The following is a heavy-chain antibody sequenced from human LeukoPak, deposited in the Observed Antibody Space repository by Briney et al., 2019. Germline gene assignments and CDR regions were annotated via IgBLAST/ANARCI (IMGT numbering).Heavy chain of an antibody. CDR1: GGSFSCYY. J-gene: IGHJ4*02. CDR3: VRGVIFNTQFDS. Sequence: PSETLSLTCAVYGGSFSCYYWSWIRQPPGKGLEWIGEINHSGSTNYNPSLKSRVTISVDTSKNQFSLKLSSVTAADTAVYYCVRGVIFNTQFDSWGQGTLVTVSS. V-gene: IGHV4-34*01. CDR2: INHSGST. D-gene: IGHD3-16*02.